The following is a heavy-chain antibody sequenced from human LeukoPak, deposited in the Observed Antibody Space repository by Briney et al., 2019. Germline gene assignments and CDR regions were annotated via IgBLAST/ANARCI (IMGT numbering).Heavy chain of an antibody. CDR2: IYYSGST. D-gene: IGHD3-22*01. J-gene: IGHJ3*02. V-gene: IGHV4-39*07. CDR1: GGSISSSSYY. Sequence: SETLSLTCTVSGGSISSSSYYWGWIRQPPGKGLEWIGSIYYSGSTYYNPSLKSRVTISVDTSKNQFSLKLSSVTAADTAVYYCARERVGDSSHDAFDIWGQGTMVTVSS. CDR3: ARERVGDSSHDAFDI.